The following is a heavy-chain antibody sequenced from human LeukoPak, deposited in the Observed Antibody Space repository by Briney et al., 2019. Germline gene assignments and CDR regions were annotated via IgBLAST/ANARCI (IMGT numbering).Heavy chain of an antibody. CDR2: ISSSSSYI. Sequence: GGSLRLSCAASGFTFSSYSMNWVRQAPGKGLEWVSSISSSSSYIYYADSVKGRFTISRDNAKNSLYLQMNSLRAEHTAVYYCARTREYSGYELGYWGQGTLVTVSS. J-gene: IGHJ4*02. D-gene: IGHD5-12*01. V-gene: IGHV3-21*01. CDR1: GFTFSSYS. CDR3: ARTREYSGYELGY.